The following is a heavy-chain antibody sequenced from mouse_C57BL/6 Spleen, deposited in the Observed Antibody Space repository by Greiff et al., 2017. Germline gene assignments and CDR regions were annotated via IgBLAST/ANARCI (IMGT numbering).Heavy chain of an antibody. V-gene: IGHV5-17*01. CDR1: GFTFSDYG. J-gene: IGHJ1*03. D-gene: IGHD1-1*01. CDR3: AGHYYGSSRGYFDV. Sequence: EVKVVESGGGLVKPGGSLKLSCAASGFTFSDYGMHWVRQAPEKGLEWVAYISSGSSTIYYADTVKGRFTISRDNAKNTLFLQMTSLRSEDTAMYYCAGHYYGSSRGYFDVWGTGTTVTVPS. CDR2: ISSGSSTI.